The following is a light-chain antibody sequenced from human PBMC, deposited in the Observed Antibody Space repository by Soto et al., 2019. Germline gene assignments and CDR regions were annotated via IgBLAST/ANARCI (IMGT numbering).Light chain of an antibody. J-gene: IGKJ1*01. CDR1: QTISMY. CDR3: QQSYSVVWT. CDR2: SAA. Sequence: DIQLTQSPSSLSASVGDRVTIACRASQTISMYLNWYQQKPGKAPKLLIYSAASLRSGVPARFSGSGSGTDFTLTISSLEPEDSATYYCQQSYSVVWTFGQGTKVDIK. V-gene: IGKV1-39*01.